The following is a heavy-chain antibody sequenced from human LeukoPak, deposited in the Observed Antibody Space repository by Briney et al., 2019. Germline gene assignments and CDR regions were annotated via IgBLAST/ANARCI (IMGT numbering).Heavy chain of an antibody. V-gene: IGHV4-4*07. CDR2: IYISGST. Sequence: SETLSLTCTVPGASINSHYWSWIRHPAGKGLEWIGRIYISGSTNYNSSLQTRVTMSVDTSKNQFSLKLSSVTAADTAVYYCARALNPLPGTYYVDYWGQGTLVTVSS. CDR1: GASINSHY. CDR3: ARALNPLPGTYYVDY. D-gene: IGHD1-1*01. J-gene: IGHJ4*02.